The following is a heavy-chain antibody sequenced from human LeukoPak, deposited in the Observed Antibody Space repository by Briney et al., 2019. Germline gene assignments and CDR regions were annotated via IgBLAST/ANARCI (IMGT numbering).Heavy chain of an antibody. V-gene: IGHV3-48*03. Sequence: GGSLRLSCAASGFTFSSYEMNWVRQAPGKGLEWVSYISSSGSTIYYADSVKGRFTISRDNAKNPLYLQMNSLRAEDTAVYYCARTPQRNYLFDYWGQGTLVTVSS. CDR1: GFTFSSYE. CDR3: ARTPQRNYLFDY. J-gene: IGHJ4*02. D-gene: IGHD1-7*01. CDR2: ISSSGSTI.